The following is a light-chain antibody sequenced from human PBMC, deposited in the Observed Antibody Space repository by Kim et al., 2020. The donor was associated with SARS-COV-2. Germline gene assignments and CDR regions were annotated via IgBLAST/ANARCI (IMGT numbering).Light chain of an antibody. CDR2: RDI. V-gene: IGLV3-9*01. CDR1: NIGTKN. Sequence: SYELTQPLSVSVAPGQTARITCGGNNIGTKNVHWYQRRPGQAPVLVIYRDINRPSGIPERFSGSNSGNTATLTISRAQAGDEADYFCQVWDSTTGGVFGG. CDR3: QVWDSTTGGV. J-gene: IGLJ3*02.